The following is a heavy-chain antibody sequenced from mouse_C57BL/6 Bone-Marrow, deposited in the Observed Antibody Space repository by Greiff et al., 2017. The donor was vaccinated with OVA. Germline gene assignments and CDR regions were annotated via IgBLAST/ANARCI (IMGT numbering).Heavy chain of an antibody. D-gene: IGHD1-1*01. CDR2: IDPENGDT. Sequence: EVQLQQSGAELVRPGASVKLSCTASGFNIKDDYMHWVKQRPEQGLEWIGWIDPENGDTEYASKFQGKATITADTSSNTAYLQLSSLTSEDTAVYYCTHTTVVFDYWGQGTTLTVSS. V-gene: IGHV14-4*01. CDR1: GFNIKDDY. CDR3: THTTVVFDY. J-gene: IGHJ2*01.